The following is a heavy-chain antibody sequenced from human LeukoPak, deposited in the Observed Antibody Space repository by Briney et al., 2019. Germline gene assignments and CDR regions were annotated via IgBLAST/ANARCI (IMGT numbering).Heavy chain of an antibody. J-gene: IGHJ4*02. CDR2: INSDGSST. V-gene: IGHV3-74*01. Sequence: GGSLRLSCAASGFTFSSYWMHWVRQAPGKGLVWVSRINSDGSSTSYADSVKGRFTISRDNSKNTLYLQMNSLRAEDTAVYYCAKSGVATIEYYFDYWGQGTLVTVSS. D-gene: IGHD5-12*01. CDR1: GFTFSSYW. CDR3: AKSGVATIEYYFDY.